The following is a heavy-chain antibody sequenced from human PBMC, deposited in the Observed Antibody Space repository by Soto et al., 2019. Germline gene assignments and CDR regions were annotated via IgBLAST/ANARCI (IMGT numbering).Heavy chain of an antibody. D-gene: IGHD2-15*01. J-gene: IGHJ5*02. Sequence: SETLSLTCAVYGGSFSGYYWSWIRQPPGKGLEWIGEINHSGSTNYNPSLKSRVTISVDTSKNQFSLKLSSVTAADTAVYYCARGGGYCSGGSCYGPRGWFDPWGQGTLVTVSS. CDR3: ARGGGYCSGGSCYGPRGWFDP. V-gene: IGHV4-34*01. CDR2: INHSGST. CDR1: GGSFSGYY.